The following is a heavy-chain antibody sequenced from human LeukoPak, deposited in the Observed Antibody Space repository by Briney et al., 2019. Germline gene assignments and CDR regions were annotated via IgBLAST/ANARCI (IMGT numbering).Heavy chain of an antibody. CDR2: INHSGST. D-gene: IGHD6-13*01. Sequence: SETLSLTCAVYGGSFSGYYWSWIRQPPGKGLEWIGEINHSGSTNYNPSLKSRVTISVDTSKNQFSLKLSSVTAADTAVYYCARFSSSSFKSFWGQGTLVTVSS. CDR3: ARFSSSSFKSF. V-gene: IGHV4-34*01. CDR1: GGSFSGYY. J-gene: IGHJ4*02.